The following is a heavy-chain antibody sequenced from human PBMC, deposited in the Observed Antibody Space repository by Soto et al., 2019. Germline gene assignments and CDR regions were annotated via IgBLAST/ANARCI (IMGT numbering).Heavy chain of an antibody. CDR3: ARDAGVSGELYY. Sequence: QVQLVQSGAEVKKPGASVKVSCKASGYTFTSYGISWVRQAPAQGLEWMGWISAYNGNTNYAQKLQGRVTMTTDTSTSTADMDLRSLRSDDTAVYYCARDAGVSGELYYWGQGTLVTVSS. J-gene: IGHJ4*02. CDR1: GYTFTSYG. CDR2: ISAYNGNT. D-gene: IGHD3-16*01. V-gene: IGHV1-18*01.